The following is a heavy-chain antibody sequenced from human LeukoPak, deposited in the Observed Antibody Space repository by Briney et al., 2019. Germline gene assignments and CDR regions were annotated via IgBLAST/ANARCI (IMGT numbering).Heavy chain of an antibody. CDR1: GYTFTSYY. CDR2: INPTGGST. D-gene: IGHD1-26*01. J-gene: IGHJ5*02. V-gene: IGHV1-46*01. Sequence: GASVKVSCKASGYTFTSYYMHWVRQAPGQGLEWMGLINPTGGSTGYAQKFQGRGTMTRDMSTSTDYMELSSLRSEDTAIYYCARDNSVGDNAWWFDPWGQGTLVTVSS. CDR3: ARDNSVGDNAWWFDP.